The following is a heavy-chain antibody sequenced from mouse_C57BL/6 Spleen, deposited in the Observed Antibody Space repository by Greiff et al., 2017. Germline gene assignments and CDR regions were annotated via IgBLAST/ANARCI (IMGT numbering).Heavy chain of an antibody. CDR1: GYAFSSYW. Sequence: VHLQESGAELVKPGASVKISCKASGYAFSSYWMNWVKQRPGKGLEWIGQIYPGDGDPNYNGKFKGKATLTADKSSSTAYMQLSSLTSEDAAVYFCARSGDYDVFDYWGQGTTLTVSS. J-gene: IGHJ2*01. V-gene: IGHV1-80*01. CDR3: ARSGDYDVFDY. CDR2: IYPGDGDP. D-gene: IGHD2-4*01.